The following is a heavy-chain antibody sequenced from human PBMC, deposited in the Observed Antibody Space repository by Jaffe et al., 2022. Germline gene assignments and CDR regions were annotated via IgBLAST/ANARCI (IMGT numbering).Heavy chain of an antibody. V-gene: IGHV4-39*01. Sequence: QLQLQESGPGLVKPSETLSLTCTVSGGSISSSSYYWGWIRQPPGKGLEWIGSIYYSGSTYYNPSLKSRVTISVDTSKNQFSLKLSSVTAADTAVYYCARGNYYDFWSGSGAFDIWGQGTMVTVSS. CDR2: IYYSGST. CDR1: GGSISSSSYY. D-gene: IGHD3-3*01. J-gene: IGHJ3*02. CDR3: ARGNYYDFWSGSGAFDI.